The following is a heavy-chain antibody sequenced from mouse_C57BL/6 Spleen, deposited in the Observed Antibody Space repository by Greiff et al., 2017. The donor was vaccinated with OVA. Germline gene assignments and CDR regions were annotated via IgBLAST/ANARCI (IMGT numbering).Heavy chain of an antibody. CDR3: ARGVKDYAMDY. Sequence: EVQLQQSGPELVKPGASVQISCKASGYTFTDYYMNWVKQSHGKSLEWIGDINPNNGGTSYNQKFKGKATLTVDKSSSTAYMELRSLTSEDSAVYYCARGVKDYAMDYWGQGTSVTVSS. CDR1: GYTFTDYY. J-gene: IGHJ4*01. D-gene: IGHD2-13*01. CDR2: INPNNGGT. V-gene: IGHV1-26*01.